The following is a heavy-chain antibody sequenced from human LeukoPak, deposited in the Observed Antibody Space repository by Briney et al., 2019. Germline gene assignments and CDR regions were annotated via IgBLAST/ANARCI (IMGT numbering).Heavy chain of an antibody. Sequence: PSETLSLTCTVSGGSLSSGGYYWSWLRQPPGKGLEWIGYIYHSGSTYYNPSLKSRVTISVDTSKNQFSLKLSSVTAAATAVYCWARTQSDSSSAPPHYWGQGTLVTVSS. V-gene: IGHV4-30-2*01. CDR3: ARTQSDSSSAPPHY. D-gene: IGHD6-6*01. CDR2: IYHSGST. CDR1: GGSLSSGGYY. J-gene: IGHJ4*02.